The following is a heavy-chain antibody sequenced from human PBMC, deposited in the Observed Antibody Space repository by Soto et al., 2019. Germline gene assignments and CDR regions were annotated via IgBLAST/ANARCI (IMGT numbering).Heavy chain of an antibody. CDR1: GFTFTSSA. D-gene: IGHD6-19*01. V-gene: IGHV1-58*01. CDR3: AAQQAVAGRDYFDY. Sequence: ASVKVSCKASGFTFTSSAVQWVRQARGQRLEWIGWIVVGSGNTNYAQKFQERVTITRDMSTSTAYMELSSLRSEDTAVYYCAAQQAVAGRDYFDYWGQGTLVTVSS. CDR2: IVVGSGNT. J-gene: IGHJ4*02.